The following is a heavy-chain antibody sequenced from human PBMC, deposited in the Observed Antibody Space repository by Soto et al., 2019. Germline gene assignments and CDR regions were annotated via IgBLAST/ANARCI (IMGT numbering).Heavy chain of an antibody. J-gene: IGHJ6*02. D-gene: IGHD3-10*01. CDR2: IYNSGST. Sequence: SETLSLTCTVSGGSISTYYWSWVRRPPGKGLEWIGYIYNSGSTHSNPSLQSRVTISVDTSKNQFSLKLSSVTAADTAIYYCARARITMVREVIKYNMDVWGQGTTVTVSS. V-gene: IGHV4-59*01. CDR1: GGSISTYY. CDR3: ARARITMVREVIKYNMDV.